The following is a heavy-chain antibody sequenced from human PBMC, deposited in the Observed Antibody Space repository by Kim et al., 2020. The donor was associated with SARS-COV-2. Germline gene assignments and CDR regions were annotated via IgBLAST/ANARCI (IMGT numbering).Heavy chain of an antibody. Sequence: GGSLRLSCVASGFTFSSYAMHWVRQAPGKGLEWVAVISYDGSNKYYADSVKGRFTISRDNSKNTLYLQMNSLRAEDTAVYYCARSLGGSYLGYFDYWGQG. J-gene: IGHJ4*02. CDR2: ISYDGSNK. CDR3: ARSLGGSYLGYFDY. D-gene: IGHD1-26*01. CDR1: GFTFSSYA. V-gene: IGHV3-30-3*01.